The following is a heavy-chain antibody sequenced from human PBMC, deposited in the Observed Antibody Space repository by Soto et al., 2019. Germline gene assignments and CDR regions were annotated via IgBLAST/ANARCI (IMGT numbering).Heavy chain of an antibody. CDR2: IRNKANNYAT. D-gene: IGHD1-1*01. CDR1: GFNFAGSA. Sequence: DVQMVDSGGGLVQPGGSLKLSCATTGFNFAGSAIHWVRQARGKGLEWIGRIRNKANNYATAYPASVAGRFTISRDDSKTTAYLEMNSLKTEDTAMYYCAGPGPFDSWGQGTLVTVSS. J-gene: IGHJ4*02. CDR3: AGPGPFDS. V-gene: IGHV3-73*01.